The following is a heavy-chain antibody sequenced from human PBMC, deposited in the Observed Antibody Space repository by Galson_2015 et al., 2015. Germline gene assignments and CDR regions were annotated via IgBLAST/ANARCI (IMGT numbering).Heavy chain of an antibody. V-gene: IGHV5-10-1*01. CDR1: GYSFTSYS. CDR3: ARDAGFGPGSYDC. Sequence: QSGAEVKKPGESLRISCTGSGYSFTSYSITWVRQMPGKGLEWMGTIDPSDSYTNYSPSFHGHVTISADKSISTAYLQWSSLTAADTAMYYCARDAGFGPGSYDCWGQGTLVTVSS. CDR2: IDPSDSYT. J-gene: IGHJ4*02. D-gene: IGHD1-26*01.